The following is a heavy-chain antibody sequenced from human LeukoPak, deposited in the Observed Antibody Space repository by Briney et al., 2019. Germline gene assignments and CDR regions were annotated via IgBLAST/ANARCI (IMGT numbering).Heavy chain of an antibody. CDR3: ARGPPFVNDYETGYGVGGYYFDY. Sequence: PSETLSLTCTVSGGSISSSSYYWGWIRQPPGKGLEWIGSIYYSGSTNYNPSLKSRVTISVDTSKNQFSPKLSSVTAADTAVYYCARGPPFVNDYETGYGVGGYYFDYWGQGTLVTVSS. J-gene: IGHJ4*02. CDR1: GGSISSSSYY. V-gene: IGHV4-39*07. D-gene: IGHD3-9*01. CDR2: IYYSGST.